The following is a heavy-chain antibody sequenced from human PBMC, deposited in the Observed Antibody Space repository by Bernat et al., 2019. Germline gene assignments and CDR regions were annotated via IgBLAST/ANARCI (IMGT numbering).Heavy chain of an antibody. D-gene: IGHD2-21*01. V-gene: IGHV3-21*06. Sequence: EVQLVESGGGLVKPGGSPRLSCAASGFTFSRNNMNWVRQAPGKGLEWVSSISSSSTSIYYADSVKGRFTISRDNAKNSLYLQMNSLRAEDTAVYYCARIPCGGDCYGAFDIWGQGTMVTVSS. CDR3: ARIPCGGDCYGAFDI. J-gene: IGHJ3*02. CDR2: ISSSSTSI. CDR1: GFTFSRNN.